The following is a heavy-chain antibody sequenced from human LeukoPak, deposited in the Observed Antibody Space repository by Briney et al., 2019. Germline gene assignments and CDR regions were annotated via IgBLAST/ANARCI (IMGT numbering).Heavy chain of an antibody. V-gene: IGHV1-69*13. J-gene: IGHJ4*02. CDR1: GGTFSSYA. CDR2: IIPIFGTA. D-gene: IGHD6-13*01. Sequence: GASVKVSCKASGGTFSSYAISWVRQAPGQGLEWMGGIIPIFGTANYAQKFQGRVTITADESTSTAYMELSSLGSEDTAVYYCARLGGGIAAAGDFDYWGQGTLVTVSS. CDR3: ARLGGGIAAAGDFDY.